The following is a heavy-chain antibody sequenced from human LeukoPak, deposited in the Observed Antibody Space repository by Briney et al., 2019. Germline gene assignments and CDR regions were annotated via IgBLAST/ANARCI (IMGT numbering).Heavy chain of an antibody. CDR2: INHSGST. J-gene: IGHJ6*03. Sequence: SETLSLTCAVYGGSLCGYYWSWIRQPPGKGLEWIGEINHSGSTNYNPSLKSRVTISVDTSKNQFSLKLSSVTAADTAVYYCARGFFGSGYYGGAYYYYYMDVWGKGTTVTVSS. CDR1: GGSLCGYY. CDR3: ARGFFGSGYYGGAYYYYYMDV. D-gene: IGHD3-3*01. V-gene: IGHV4-34*01.